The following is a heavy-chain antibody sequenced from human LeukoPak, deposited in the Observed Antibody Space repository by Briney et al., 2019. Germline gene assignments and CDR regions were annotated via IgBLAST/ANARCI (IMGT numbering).Heavy chain of an antibody. CDR2: ISSSSNTI. D-gene: IGHD3-10*01. J-gene: IGHJ4*02. CDR1: GFTFSSYS. Sequence: PGGSLRLSCAASGFTFSSYSMYWVRQAPGKGLEWVSYISSSSNTIYYADSVKGRFTISRDNAKNSLYLQMNSLRAEDTAVYYCARVSSGNYYVLDYWGQGTLVTVPS. V-gene: IGHV3-48*01. CDR3: ARVSSGNYYVLDY.